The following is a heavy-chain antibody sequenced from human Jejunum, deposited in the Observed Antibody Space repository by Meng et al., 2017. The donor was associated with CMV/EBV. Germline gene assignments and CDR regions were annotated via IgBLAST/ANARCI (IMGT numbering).Heavy chain of an antibody. D-gene: IGHD2-15*01. CDR3: AKALPGGWDAFDV. Sequence: SGFTVSVYGMSWVRQAPGKGLEGVSSIRGSGGGTFYADSVKGRFTISRDNSKNTLYLQMNTLRVEDAATYYCAKALPGGWDAFDVWGHGTTVTVSS. CDR2: IRGSGGGT. V-gene: IGHV3-23*01. CDR1: GFTVSVYG. J-gene: IGHJ3*01.